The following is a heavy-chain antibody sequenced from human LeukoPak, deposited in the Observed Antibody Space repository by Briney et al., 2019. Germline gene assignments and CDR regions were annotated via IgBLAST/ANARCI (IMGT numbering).Heavy chain of an antibody. CDR3: ARGASSYDY. Sequence: QPGGSLRLSCAASGFTFSTFWMHWVRQAPGKGLMWVSRISGDRTNTDYAASVKGRFTISRDNAKNTLYLLMSSLRAEDTAVYYCARGASSYDYWGQGTLVTVSS. J-gene: IGHJ4*02. CDR2: ISGDRTNT. CDR1: GFTFSTFW. V-gene: IGHV3-74*01.